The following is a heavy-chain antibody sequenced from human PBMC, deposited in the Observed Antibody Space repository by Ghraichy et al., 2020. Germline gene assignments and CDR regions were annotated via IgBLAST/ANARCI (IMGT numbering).Heavy chain of an antibody. CDR1: GGSISNYY. CDR3: ARLPAAISYYYYGMDV. Sequence: SETLSLTCTVSGGSISNYYWNWIRQPPGKGLEWIGYIYYSGITNYNPSLKSRVTISVDTSKNQFSLKLSSVTTADTAVYYCARLPAAISYYYYGMDVWGQGTTVTVSS. J-gene: IGHJ6*01. CDR2: IYYSGIT. D-gene: IGHD2-2*02. V-gene: IGHV4-59*01.